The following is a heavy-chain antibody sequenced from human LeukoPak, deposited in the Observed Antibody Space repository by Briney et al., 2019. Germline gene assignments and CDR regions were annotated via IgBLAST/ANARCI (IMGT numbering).Heavy chain of an antibody. CDR1: GFTLSSYS. CDR3: ARGVAAARYDAFDI. V-gene: IGHV3-21*01. Sequence: PGGSLRLSCAASGFTLSSYSMNWVRQPQGKGLGWASPFSSSSSHIYYADSVKGRFTISRDNAKNSLYLQMSSLRAEDTAVYYCARGVAAARYDAFDIWGQGTMVTVSS. D-gene: IGHD6-13*01. J-gene: IGHJ3*02. CDR2: FSSSSSHI.